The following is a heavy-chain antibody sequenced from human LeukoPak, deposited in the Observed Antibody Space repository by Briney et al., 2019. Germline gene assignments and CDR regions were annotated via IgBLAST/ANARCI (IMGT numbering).Heavy chain of an antibody. CDR1: GFTVSSNY. V-gene: IGHV3-66*01. Sequence: GGSLRLSCAASGFTVSSNYMSWVRQAPGKGLEWVSVIYSGGSTYYADSVKGRFTISRDNSKNTLYLQMSSLRAEDTAVYYCARDRLYYYYYGMDVWGQGTTVTVSS. J-gene: IGHJ6*02. CDR2: IYSGGST. D-gene: IGHD6-25*01. CDR3: ARDRLYYYYYGMDV.